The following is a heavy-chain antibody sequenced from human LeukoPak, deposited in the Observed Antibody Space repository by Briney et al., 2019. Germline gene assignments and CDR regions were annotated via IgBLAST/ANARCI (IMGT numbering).Heavy chain of an antibody. J-gene: IGHJ5*02. CDR1: GFTFSSYA. Sequence: GGSLRLSCAASGFTFSSYAMSWVRQAPGKGLEWVSAISGSGGSTYYADSVKGRFTISRDNSKNTLYLQMNSLRAEDTAVYYCAKEAYITRYSSSWYWFDPWGQGTLVTVSS. CDR3: AKEAYITRYSSSWYWFDP. CDR2: ISGSGGST. D-gene: IGHD6-13*01. V-gene: IGHV3-23*01.